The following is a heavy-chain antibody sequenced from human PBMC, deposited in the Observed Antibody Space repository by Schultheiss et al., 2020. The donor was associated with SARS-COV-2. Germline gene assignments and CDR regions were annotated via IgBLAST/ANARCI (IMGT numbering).Heavy chain of an antibody. CDR3: ARGRGGLTGTIDY. V-gene: IGHV4-30-2*01. CDR2: INHSGST. Sequence: SETLSLTCAVSGGSISSGGYSWSWIRQPPGKGLEWIGEINHSGSTNYNPSLKSRVTISVDTSKNQFSLKLSSVTAADTAVYYCARGRGGLTGTIDYWGQGTLVTVSS. J-gene: IGHJ4*02. D-gene: IGHD1-7*01. CDR1: GGSISSGGYS.